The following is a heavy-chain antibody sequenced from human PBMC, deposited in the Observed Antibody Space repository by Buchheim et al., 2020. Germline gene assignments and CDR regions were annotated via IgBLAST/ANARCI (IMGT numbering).Heavy chain of an antibody. CDR2: IYYSGST. CDR3: ARRGNYYDSSRNWYFDL. D-gene: IGHD3-22*01. J-gene: IGHJ2*01. CDR1: GGSISSSSYY. Sequence: QLQLQESGPGLVKPSETLSLTCTVSGGSISSSSYYWGWIRQPPGKGLEWIGSIYYSGSTYYNPSLKSRVTISVDTSKNQFSLKLSSVTAADTAVYYCARRGNYYDSSRNWYFDLWGRGTL. V-gene: IGHV4-39*01.